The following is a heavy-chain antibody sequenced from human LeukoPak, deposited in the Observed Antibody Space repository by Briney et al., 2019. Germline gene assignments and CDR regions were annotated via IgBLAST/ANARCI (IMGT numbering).Heavy chain of an antibody. V-gene: IGHV4-39*02. CDR2: IYYSGST. CDR1: GGSISSSSYY. J-gene: IGHJ4*02. CDR3: ASRRAGANPFDG. Sequence: SETLSLTCTVSGGSISSSSYYWGWIRQPPGKGLEWIGSIYYSGSTYYNPSLKSRVTISVDTSKNHFSLNLNSVTAADTAVYFCASRRAGANPFDGWGQGTLVTVSS. D-gene: IGHD1-26*01.